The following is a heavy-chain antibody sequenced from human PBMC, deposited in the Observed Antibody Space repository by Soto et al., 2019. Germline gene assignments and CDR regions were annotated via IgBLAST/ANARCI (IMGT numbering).Heavy chain of an antibody. V-gene: IGHV3-66*01. CDR2: LYSGGST. CDR1: GFTVSSKY. J-gene: IGHJ4*02. D-gene: IGHD6-25*01. CDR3: VVAPRGERLLDFDY. Sequence: EVQLVESGGGLVQPGGSLRLSCVASGFTVSSKYMSWVRQAPGKGLEWVSVLYSGGSTYYADSVRDRFTISRDNSRNTLYLQMSSLRVEDTAIYYCVVAPRGERLLDFDYWGRGTLVTVSS.